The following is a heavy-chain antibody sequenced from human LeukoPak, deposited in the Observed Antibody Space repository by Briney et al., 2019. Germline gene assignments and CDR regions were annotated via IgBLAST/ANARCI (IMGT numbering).Heavy chain of an antibody. J-gene: IGHJ4*02. Sequence: ASVKVSCKASGYTFTSYDINWVRQATGQGLEWMGWMNPNSGNTGYAQKFQGRVTMTTDTSTSTAHMELRSLTSDDTAVYYCARVASTTCDCPDYFDYWGQGTLVTASS. D-gene: IGHD2-2*01. V-gene: IGHV1-8*02. CDR1: GYTFTSYD. CDR2: MNPNSGNT. CDR3: ARVASTTCDCPDYFDY.